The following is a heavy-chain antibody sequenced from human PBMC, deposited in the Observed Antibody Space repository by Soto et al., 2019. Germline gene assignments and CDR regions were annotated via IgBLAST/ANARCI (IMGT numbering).Heavy chain of an antibody. J-gene: IGHJ4*02. V-gene: IGHV1-46*01. CDR1: GGTFSSYA. CDR3: ARGVYYYDSSAPLDY. Sequence: GASVKVSCKASGGTFSSYAISWVRQAPGQGLEWMGIINPSGGSTSYAQKFQGRVTMTRDTSTSTVYMELSSLRSEDTAVYYCARGVYYYDSSAPLDYWGQGTLVTVSS. D-gene: IGHD3-22*01. CDR2: INPSGGST.